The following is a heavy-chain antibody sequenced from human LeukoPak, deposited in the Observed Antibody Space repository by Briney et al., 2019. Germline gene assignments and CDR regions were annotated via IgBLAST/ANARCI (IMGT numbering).Heavy chain of an antibody. Sequence: SVKVSCKASGGTFSSYTISWVRQAPGQGLEWMGRIIPILGIANCAQKFQGRVTITADKSTSTAYMELSSLRSEDTAVYYCARETVVVIAHDAFDIWGQGTMVTVSS. CDR2: IIPILGIA. CDR3: ARETVVVIAHDAFDI. D-gene: IGHD2-21*01. CDR1: GGTFSSYT. V-gene: IGHV1-69*04. J-gene: IGHJ3*02.